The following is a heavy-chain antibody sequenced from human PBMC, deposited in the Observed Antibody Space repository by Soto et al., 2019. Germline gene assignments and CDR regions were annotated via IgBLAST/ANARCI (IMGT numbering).Heavy chain of an antibody. CDR3: AKEDPPGYGDYGNFDY. Sequence: ASVKVSCKVSGYTLTELSMHWVRQAHGKGLEWMGGFDPEDGETIYAQKFQGRVTMTEDTSTDTAYMELSSLRSEDTAVYFCAKEDPPGYGDYGNFDYWGQGTLVTVSS. V-gene: IGHV1-24*01. CDR2: FDPEDGET. D-gene: IGHD4-17*01. J-gene: IGHJ4*02. CDR1: GYTLTELS.